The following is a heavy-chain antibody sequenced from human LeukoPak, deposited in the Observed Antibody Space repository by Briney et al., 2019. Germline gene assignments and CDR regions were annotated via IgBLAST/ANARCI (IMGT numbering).Heavy chain of an antibody. CDR3: AELGITMIGGV. J-gene: IGHJ6*03. Sequence: PGGSLRLSCAASGFTFSSDWMNWVRQVPGKGLEWVSGINWIGGSTGYADSVKGRFTISRDNAKNSLYLQMNSLRAEDTAVYYCAELGITMIGGVWGKGTTVTISS. V-gene: IGHV3-20*04. CDR2: INWIGGST. CDR1: GFTFSSDW. D-gene: IGHD3-10*02.